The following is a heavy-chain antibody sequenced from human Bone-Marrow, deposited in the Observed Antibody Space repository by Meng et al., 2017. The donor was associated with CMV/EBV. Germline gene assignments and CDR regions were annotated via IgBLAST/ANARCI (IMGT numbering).Heavy chain of an antibody. CDR2: IKSDGSST. CDR3: TRGSSWSAY. CDR1: GFTFSSYW. Sequence: GESLKISCAASGFTFSSYWMDWVRQAPGKGLVWVSRIKSDGSSTNYADSVKGRFIISRDNAKNTLYLQMNSLRAEDTAVYYCTRGSSWSAYWGQGPLVTGFS. D-gene: IGHD6-6*01. V-gene: IGHV3-74*01. J-gene: IGHJ4*02.